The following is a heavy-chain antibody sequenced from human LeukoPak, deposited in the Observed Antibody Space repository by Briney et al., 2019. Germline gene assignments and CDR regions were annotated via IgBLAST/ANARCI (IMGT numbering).Heavy chain of an antibody. J-gene: IGHJ4*02. D-gene: IGHD6-19*01. CDR1: GGSISNHY. CDR2: IYYSGTT. Sequence: SETLSLTCTVSGGSISNHYWTWLRQPPGKGLEWIGYIYYSGTTNYNPSLKSRVTISVDTSKNQFSLKLTSVTAADTAVYYCARDSLTGIAVAGTGVFDYWGQGTLVTVSS. CDR3: ARDSLTGIAVAGTGVFDY. V-gene: IGHV4-59*11.